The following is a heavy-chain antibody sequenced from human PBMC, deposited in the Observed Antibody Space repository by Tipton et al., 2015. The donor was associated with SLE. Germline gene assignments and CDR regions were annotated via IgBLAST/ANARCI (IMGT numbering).Heavy chain of an antibody. CDR1: GVTFRTSN. Sequence: QLVQSGGGVVQAGRSLRLSCVASGVTFRTSNMHWVRQAPGKGLEWVAGISSDGSNKYYADAVKGRGTVSRDNAKNTLFLQMHSLRGDDTALYCCARSGFEPAALGYWGQGTLVTVSS. V-gene: IGHV3-30*04. CDR2: ISSDGSNK. CDR3: ARSGFEPAALGY. J-gene: IGHJ4*02. D-gene: IGHD2-2*01.